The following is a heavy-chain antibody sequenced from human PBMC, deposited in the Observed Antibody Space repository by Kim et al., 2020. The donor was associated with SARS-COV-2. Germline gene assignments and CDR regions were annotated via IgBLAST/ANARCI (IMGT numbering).Heavy chain of an antibody. J-gene: IGHJ3*02. CDR3: SREDSNIMSVPFDI. CDR1: GFTFRNYR. CDR2: ISYVETKT. D-gene: IGHD3-16*01. Sequence: GGSLRLSCAASGFTFRNYRMHWVRQAPGKGLEWVAVISYVETKTYYADSVKGRFTISRDNAKNTLYLQMNSLGAEDTAMYYCSREDSNIMSVPFDIWGQGTMVTVSS. V-gene: IGHV3-30-3*01.